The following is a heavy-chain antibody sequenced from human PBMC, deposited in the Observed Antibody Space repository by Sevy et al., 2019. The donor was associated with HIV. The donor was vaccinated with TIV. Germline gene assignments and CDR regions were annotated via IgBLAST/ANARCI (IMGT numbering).Heavy chain of an antibody. CDR3: AREVGGFNWRPYYFDS. CDR1: GFIFTDYW. J-gene: IGHJ4*02. Sequence: GGSLRLSCETSGFIFTDYWMSWVRQIPGKGLEWVATIKQDQSEKYYVDSVKGRFAISRESAKKSVSLQMKGLRAEDTALYFCAREVGGFNWRPYYFDSWGQGTLVTVSS. V-gene: IGHV3-7*01. D-gene: IGHD3-3*01. CDR2: IKQDQSEK.